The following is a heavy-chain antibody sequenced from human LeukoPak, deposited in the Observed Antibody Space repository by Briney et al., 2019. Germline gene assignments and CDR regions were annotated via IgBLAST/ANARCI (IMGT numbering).Heavy chain of an antibody. D-gene: IGHD2-21*02. V-gene: IGHV3-23*01. CDR1: GFTFSKYA. CDR2: ISGSGDST. J-gene: IGHJ4*02. CDR3: AKDPVSVTVPKSRYDY. Sequence: GGSLRLSCAASGFTFSKYAMSWVRQTPGKGLEWVSAISGSGDSTYYADSVKGRFTISRDNSKNTLYLQMLSLRAEDTAVYYSAKDPVSVTVPKSRYDYWGQGTLVTVSS.